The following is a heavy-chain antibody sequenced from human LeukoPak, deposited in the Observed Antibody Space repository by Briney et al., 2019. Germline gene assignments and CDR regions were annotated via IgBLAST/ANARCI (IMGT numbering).Heavy chain of an antibody. CDR2: ISPNSGDT. CDR1: GYSFSDYF. Sequence: ASVKVSCKASGYSFSDYFVHWVRQAPGLGLEWMGWISPNSGDTNYAPKFQGRVTMTKDTSINTAYMDLTSLTSDDPAVYYCARVKWDDSSSWYFDYWGQGTLVTVSS. J-gene: IGHJ4*02. D-gene: IGHD6-13*01. V-gene: IGHV1-2*02. CDR3: ARVKWDDSSSWYFDY.